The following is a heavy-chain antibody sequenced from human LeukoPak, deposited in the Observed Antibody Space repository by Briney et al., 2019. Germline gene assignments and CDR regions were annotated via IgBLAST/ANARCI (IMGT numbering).Heavy chain of an antibody. CDR3: ARLNYGSGSYQYYYYYMDV. J-gene: IGHJ6*03. V-gene: IGHV4-39*07. Sequence: SETLSLTCTVSGASISSSSYYWGWIRQPPGKGLEWIGSIYYSGSTYYHPSLKSRFTISVDTSKNQFSLKLSSVTAADTAVYYCARLNYGSGSYQYYYYYMDVWGKGTTVTVSS. D-gene: IGHD3-10*01. CDR1: GASISSSSYY. CDR2: IYYSGST.